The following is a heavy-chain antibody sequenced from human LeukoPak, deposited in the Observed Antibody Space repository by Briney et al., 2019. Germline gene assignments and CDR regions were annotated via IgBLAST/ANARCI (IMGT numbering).Heavy chain of an antibody. D-gene: IGHD3-10*01. V-gene: IGHV1-2*02. CDR2: INPNSGGT. Sequence: ASVKVSCKASGYTFTGYYMHWVRQAPGQGLEWMGWINPNSGGTNYAQKFQGRVTMTRDTSISTAYMELSGLRSDDTAVYYCATDPHYYGSGSKFEWDYWGQGTLVTVSS. CDR3: ATDPHYYGSGSKFEWDY. CDR1: GYTFTGYY. J-gene: IGHJ4*02.